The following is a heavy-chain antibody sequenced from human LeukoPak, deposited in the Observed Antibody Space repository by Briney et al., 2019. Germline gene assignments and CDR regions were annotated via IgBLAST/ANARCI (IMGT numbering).Heavy chain of an antibody. D-gene: IGHD3-16*01. V-gene: IGHV3-30*02. CDR3: VRDAFGAHFDY. J-gene: IGHJ4*02. Sequence: PGGSLRLSCAAFGFTFSNFGMHWVRQAPGKGLEWVALIRFDGTNKYYADSVKGRFTISRDNSKNSLYLQMNSLRADDTAVYYCVRDAFGAHFDYWGQGTLVTVSS. CDR1: GFTFSNFG. CDR2: IRFDGTNK.